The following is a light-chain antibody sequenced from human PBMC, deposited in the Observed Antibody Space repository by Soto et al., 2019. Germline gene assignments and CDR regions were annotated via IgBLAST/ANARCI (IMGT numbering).Light chain of an antibody. CDR1: QSLSSNF. J-gene: IGKJ1*01. CDR3: QQYAISPWT. Sequence: EIVSTQSPATLSLSPGERAALSCRASQSLSSNFLAWYQQKPGQPPRLLIYDSSTRATGFPDRFSGSGSGTDFTLTIIRLEPEDFAVYYCQQYAISPWTFCQGTNVDIK. CDR2: DSS. V-gene: IGKV3-20*01.